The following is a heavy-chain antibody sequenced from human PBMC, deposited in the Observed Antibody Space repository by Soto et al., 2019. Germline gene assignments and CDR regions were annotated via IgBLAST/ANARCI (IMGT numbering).Heavy chain of an antibody. CDR1: GFTFSSYG. CDR3: AGCIAVGGKDVYYYYGMDV. CDR2: IWYDGSNK. Sequence: GGSLRLSCAASGFTFSSYGMHWVRQAPGKGLEWVAVIWYDGSNKYYADSVKGRFTISRDNSKNTLYLQMNSLRAEDTAVYYCAGCIAVGGKDVYYYYGMDVWGQGTTVTVSS. V-gene: IGHV3-33*01. J-gene: IGHJ6*02. D-gene: IGHD6-19*01.